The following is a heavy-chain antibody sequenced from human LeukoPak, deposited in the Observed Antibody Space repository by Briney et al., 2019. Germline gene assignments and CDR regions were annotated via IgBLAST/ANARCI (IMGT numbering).Heavy chain of an antibody. Sequence: SETLSLTCAVYGGSFSGYYWGWIRQPPGKGLEWIGSIYYSGSTYYNPSLKSRVTISVDTSKNQFSLKLSSVTAADTAVYYCASLSSGYYLYAFDIWGQGTMVTVSS. CDR3: ASLSSGYYLYAFDI. CDR1: GGSFSGYY. J-gene: IGHJ3*02. D-gene: IGHD3-22*01. V-gene: IGHV4-39*01. CDR2: IYYSGST.